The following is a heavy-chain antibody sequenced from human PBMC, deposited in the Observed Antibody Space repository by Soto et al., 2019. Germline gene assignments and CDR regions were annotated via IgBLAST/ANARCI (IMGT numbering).Heavy chain of an antibody. D-gene: IGHD6-13*01. CDR2: IYHSGST. CDR1: GGSISSGDNF. CDR3: VASLAASGLNWLDP. V-gene: IGHV4-31*02. Sequence: SETLSLTCSVSGGSISSGDNFWSWIRQYPGKGLEWIGFIYHSGSTYYNPSLKSRVTISVDTSKKQFSLNLSSVTAADTAVYYCVASLAASGLNWLDPWGRGTLVTVSS. J-gene: IGHJ5*02.